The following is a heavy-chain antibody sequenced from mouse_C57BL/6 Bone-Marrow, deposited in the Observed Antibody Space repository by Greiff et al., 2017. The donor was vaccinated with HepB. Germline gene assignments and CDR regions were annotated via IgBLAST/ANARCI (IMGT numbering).Heavy chain of an antibody. CDR1: GYAFSSYW. V-gene: IGHV1-80*01. Sequence: QVQLKESGAELVKPGASVKISCKASGYAFSSYWMNWVKQRPGKGLEWIGQIYPGDGDTNYNGKFKGKATLTADKSSSTAYMQLSSLTSEDSAVYVCARKGIYYGAMDYWGQGTSVTVSS. J-gene: IGHJ4*01. CDR2: IYPGDGDT. CDR3: ARKGIYYGAMDY. D-gene: IGHD2-1*01.